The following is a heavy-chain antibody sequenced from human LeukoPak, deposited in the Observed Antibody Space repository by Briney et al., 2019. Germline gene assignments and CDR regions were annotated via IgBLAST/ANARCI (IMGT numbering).Heavy chain of an antibody. CDR1: GYTFTGHY. J-gene: IGHJ4*02. V-gene: IGHV1-69*05. CDR3: ARTEAAGRDY. D-gene: IGHD6-13*01. Sequence: SVKVSCKASGYTFTGHYMHWVRQAPGQGLEWMGGIIPIFGTANYAQKFQGRVTITTDESTSTAYMELSSLRSEDTAVYYCARTEAAGRDYWGQGTLVTVSS. CDR2: IIPIFGTA.